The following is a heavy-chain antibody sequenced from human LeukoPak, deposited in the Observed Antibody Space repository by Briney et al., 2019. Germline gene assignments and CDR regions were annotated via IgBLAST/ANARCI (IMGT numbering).Heavy chain of an antibody. CDR3: AREGGYSGSHYFDY. J-gene: IGHJ4*02. V-gene: IGHV3-7*01. CDR2: IKQDGSEK. Sequence: GGSLRLSCAASGFTFSSYWMSWVRQAPGKGLEWVANIKQDGSEKYYVDSVKDRFTISRDNAKNSLYLQMNSLRAEDTAVYYCAREGGYSGSHYFDYWGQGTLVTVSS. D-gene: IGHD1-26*01. CDR1: GFTFSSYW.